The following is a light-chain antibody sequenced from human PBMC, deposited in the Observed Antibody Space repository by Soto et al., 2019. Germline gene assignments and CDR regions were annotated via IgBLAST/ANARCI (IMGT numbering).Light chain of an antibody. J-gene: IGLJ1*01. V-gene: IGLV2-14*01. CDR3: SSYTSTSALYV. CDR1: SSDIGAYNY. CDR2: EVT. Sequence: QSVLTQPASVSGSPGQSITISCIGTSSDIGAYNYVSWYQQHPGKVPKLMIYEVTNRPSGLSNRFSGSKSGNTASLTISGLQNEDEADYFCSSYTSTSALYVLGTGTKVTVL.